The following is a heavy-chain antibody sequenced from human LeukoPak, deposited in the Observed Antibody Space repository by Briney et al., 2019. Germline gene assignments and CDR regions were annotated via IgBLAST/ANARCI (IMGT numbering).Heavy chain of an antibody. Sequence: GGSLRLSCAASGFPFSNFWMYWVRQAPGKGLVWVSRISGDGSSTNYADSVKGRFTISRDNAKNTLYLQVNSLRAEDTAVYYCARDRRYCSGGSCSNYYYGMDVWGQGPTVTVSS. CDR2: ISGDGSST. V-gene: IGHV3-74*01. CDR3: ARDRRYCSGGSCSNYYYGMDV. CDR1: GFPFSNFW. J-gene: IGHJ6*02. D-gene: IGHD2-15*01.